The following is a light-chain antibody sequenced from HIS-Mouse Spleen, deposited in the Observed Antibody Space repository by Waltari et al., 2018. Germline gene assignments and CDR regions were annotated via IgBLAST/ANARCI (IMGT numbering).Light chain of an antibody. CDR1: QGISSY. Sequence: DIQLTQSPSFLSASVGDRVTITCRASQGISSYLAWYQQKPGKAPKLLIYAASTLQSGVPSRFSGSGSGTEVTLTISSLKPEDFATYDCQQLNSYPRTFGQGTKVEIK. J-gene: IGKJ1*01. CDR3: QQLNSYPRT. V-gene: IGKV1-9*01. CDR2: AAS.